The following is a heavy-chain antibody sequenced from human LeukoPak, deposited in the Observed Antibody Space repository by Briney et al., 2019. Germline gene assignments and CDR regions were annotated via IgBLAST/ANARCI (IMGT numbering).Heavy chain of an antibody. CDR1: GGTFSSYA. D-gene: IGHD3-22*01. J-gene: IGHJ4*02. Sequence: SVKVSCKASGGTFSSYAISWVRQAPGQGLEWMGGIIPIFGTANYAQKFQGRVTITTDESTSTAYMELSSLRSEDTAVYYCARDGNYYDSSGYYPFDYWGQGTLVTVSS. V-gene: IGHV1-69*05. CDR3: ARDGNYYDSSGYYPFDY. CDR2: IIPIFGTA.